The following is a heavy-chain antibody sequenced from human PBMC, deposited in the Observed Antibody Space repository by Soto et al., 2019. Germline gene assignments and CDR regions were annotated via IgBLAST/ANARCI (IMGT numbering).Heavy chain of an antibody. D-gene: IGHD6-13*01. V-gene: IGHV4-4*02. J-gene: IGHJ4*02. CDR1: GGSISSSNW. Sequence: SETLSLTFAVSGGSISSSNWWSWGRQPPGKGLEWIGEISPSGTTNQKPPLKSRVTISVDKSKNHLSPKLPSVTAADTAVYYCAPAARYSSSGSLIDSWGQGTLVTVSS. CDR2: ISPSGTT. CDR3: APAARYSSSGSLIDS.